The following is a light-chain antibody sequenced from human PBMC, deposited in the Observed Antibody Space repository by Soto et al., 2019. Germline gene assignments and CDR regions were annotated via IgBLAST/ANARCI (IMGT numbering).Light chain of an antibody. CDR1: SSNIGSNY. CDR3: AVWDDSLSGPV. Sequence: QSVLTQPPSASGTPGQRVTISCSGSSSNIGSNYVYWYQQLPGTAPKLLIYRNNQRPSGVPDRSSGSKSGTSASLAISGLRSEDEADYYCAVWDDSLSGPVFGGGTKVTVL. CDR2: RNN. J-gene: IGLJ2*01. V-gene: IGLV1-47*01.